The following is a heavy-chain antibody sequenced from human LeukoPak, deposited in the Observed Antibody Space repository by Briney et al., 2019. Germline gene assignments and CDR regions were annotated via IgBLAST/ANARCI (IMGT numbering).Heavy chain of an antibody. J-gene: IGHJ6*02. D-gene: IGHD2-15*01. CDR1: GGTFSRYA. CDR3: ARDLVVVAKDYYYGMDV. V-gene: IGHV1-69*04. Sequence: ASVKVSCKPSGGTFSRYAISWVRQAPGHRLEWMGRILPILGIANYAQKFQGRVTITADKSTSTAYMELSSLRSEDTAVYYCARDLVVVAKDYYYGMDVWGQGTTVTVSS. CDR2: ILPILGIA.